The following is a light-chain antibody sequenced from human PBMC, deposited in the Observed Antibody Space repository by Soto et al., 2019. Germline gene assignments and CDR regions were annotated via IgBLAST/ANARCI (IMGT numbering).Light chain of an antibody. J-gene: IGKJ5*01. CDR2: DAS. Sequence: DIQLTQSPSTLSAAVGDSVTITCRASQNIRNLLAWYQQKPGKAPKPLIFDASTLKTGVPSRFGGSGSGAEFNFTITGLQPADFATYFCQQYYTYSTFGQGTRLDIK. V-gene: IGKV1-5*01. CDR1: QNIRNL. CDR3: QQYYTYST.